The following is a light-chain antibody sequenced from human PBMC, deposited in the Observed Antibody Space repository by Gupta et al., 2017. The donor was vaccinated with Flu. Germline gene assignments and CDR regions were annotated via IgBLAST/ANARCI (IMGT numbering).Light chain of an antibody. Sequence: DIQMTQSPSTLSASVGARVTITCRASQSSSSWLAWYQQKPGKAPKLLIYKASSLESGVPSRLSGSGSGTEFTLTISSLQPDDFATYYCQQYNSYPLTFGGGTKVEIK. CDR1: QSSSSW. CDR3: QQYNSYPLT. V-gene: IGKV1-5*03. CDR2: KAS. J-gene: IGKJ4*01.